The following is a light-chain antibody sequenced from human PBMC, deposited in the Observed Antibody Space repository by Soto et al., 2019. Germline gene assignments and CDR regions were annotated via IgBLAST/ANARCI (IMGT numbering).Light chain of an antibody. J-gene: IGKJ1*01. V-gene: IGKV1-5*03. CDR3: QQYNSSS. Sequence: DIQMTQSPSTLSASVGDRVTITCRASQSISSWLAWYQQKPGKAPTLLIYKASSLESGVPSRFSGSGSGTEFTLTISSLQPDDFATYYCQQYNSSSFGQGTKVEIK. CDR2: KAS. CDR1: QSISSW.